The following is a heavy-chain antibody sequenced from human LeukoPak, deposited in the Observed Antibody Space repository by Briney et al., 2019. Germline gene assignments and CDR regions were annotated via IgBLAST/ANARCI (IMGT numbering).Heavy chain of an antibody. CDR1: GGSISSSSYY. CDR2: IYYSGST. Sequence: SETLSLTCTVSGGSISSSSYYWGWIRQPPGKGLEWIGSIYYSGSTYYNPSLKSRVTISVDTSKNQFSLKLSSVTAADTAVYYCARGLAYYYDSSGYPDDAFDIWGQGTMVTVSS. CDR3: ARGLAYYYDSSGYPDDAFDI. D-gene: IGHD3-22*01. J-gene: IGHJ3*02. V-gene: IGHV4-39*01.